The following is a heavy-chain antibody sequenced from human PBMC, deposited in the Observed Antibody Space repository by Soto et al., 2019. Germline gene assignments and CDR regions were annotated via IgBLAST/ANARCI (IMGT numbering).Heavy chain of an antibody. Sequence: GAAVKVSCKASGYTFTSNAITWVRQAPGQGLEWMGRISAYDGNTNYAQKFQGRVTMTTDASTNTAYLELGGLKSDDTAVYYCARVWGSYRAPSGGAGLDPWGQGTLVTVSS. CDR2: ISAYDGNT. V-gene: IGHV1-18*04. J-gene: IGHJ5*02. CDR1: GYTFTSNA. D-gene: IGHD3-16*02. CDR3: ARVWGSYRAPSGGAGLDP.